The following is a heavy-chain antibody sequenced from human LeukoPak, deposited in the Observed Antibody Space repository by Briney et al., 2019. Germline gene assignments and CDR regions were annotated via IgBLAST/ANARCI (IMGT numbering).Heavy chain of an antibody. V-gene: IGHV3-72*01. CDR3: VRVVTTGSGWEHFDN. CDR1: GYIITEHH. CDR2: SATTKPNSFNK. Sequence: GRSLRLSCAVAGYIITEHHMDWARHARAKALEWIGRSATTKPNSFNKQYAASARGRFTISRDDSQNSLYLHLNSLNTEDRAVYYCVRVVTTGSGWEHFDNWGRGTLVTVSS. D-gene: IGHD6-25*01. J-gene: IGHJ4*02.